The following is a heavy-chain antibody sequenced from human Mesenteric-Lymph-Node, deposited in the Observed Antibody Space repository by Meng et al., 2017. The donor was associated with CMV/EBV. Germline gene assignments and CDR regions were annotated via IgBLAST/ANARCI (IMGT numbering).Heavy chain of an antibody. J-gene: IGHJ6*02. CDR3: ARKYCSSSSCKGGHGMDV. D-gene: IGHD2-2*01. CDR1: GYTFTSYD. CDR2: MNPNSGNT. V-gene: IGHV1-8*01. Sequence: ASVKVSCKASGYTFTSYDINWVRQATGQGLEWMAWMNPNSGNTGYAQKFQGRVTMTRNTSISTAYMELSSLRSEDTAVYYCARKYCSSSSCKGGHGMDVWGQGTTVTVSS.